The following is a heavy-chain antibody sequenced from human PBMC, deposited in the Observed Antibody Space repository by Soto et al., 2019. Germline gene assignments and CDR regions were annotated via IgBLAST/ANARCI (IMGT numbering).Heavy chain of an antibody. J-gene: IGHJ3*02. CDR1: GFTFSSYA. Sequence: QVQLVESGGGVVQPGRSLRLSCAASGFTFSSYAMHWVRQAPGKGLEWVAVISYDGSNQYYADSVKGRFTISRDNSKNTLDLQMNSLRAEDTAVYYCARENYYDSSGPDAFDIWGQGTMVTVSS. D-gene: IGHD3-22*01. V-gene: IGHV3-30-3*01. CDR2: ISYDGSNQ. CDR3: ARENYYDSSGPDAFDI.